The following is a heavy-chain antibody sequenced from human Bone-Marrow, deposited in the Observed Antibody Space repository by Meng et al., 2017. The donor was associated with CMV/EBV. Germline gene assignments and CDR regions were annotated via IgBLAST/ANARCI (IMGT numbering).Heavy chain of an antibody. V-gene: IGHV1-69*05. CDR2: IIPIFGTA. D-gene: IGHD3-3*01. J-gene: IGHJ3*02. CDR3: ATTTHNTFWSGYWGDAFAI. CDR1: GGTFSSYA. Sequence: SVKVSCKASGGTFSSYAISWVRQAPGQGLEWMGGIIPIFGTANYAQKFQGRVTITTDESTSTAYMELSSLRSEDTAVYYCATTTHNTFWSGYWGDAFAIWGQGPMVTVSS.